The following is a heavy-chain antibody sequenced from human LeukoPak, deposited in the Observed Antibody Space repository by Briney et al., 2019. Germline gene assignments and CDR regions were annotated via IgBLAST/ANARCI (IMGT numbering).Heavy chain of an antibody. D-gene: IGHD3-10*01. CDR2: TYSGGST. J-gene: IGHJ4*02. Sequence: GGSLRLSCAASGFTVSSNYMSWVRQAPGKGLEWVSVTYSGGSTYYADSVKGRFTISRDNSKNTLYLQMNSLRAEDTAVYYCARGLYGSGTPYRYWGQGTLVTVSS. CDR3: ARGLYGSGTPYRY. V-gene: IGHV3-53*01. CDR1: GFTVSSNY.